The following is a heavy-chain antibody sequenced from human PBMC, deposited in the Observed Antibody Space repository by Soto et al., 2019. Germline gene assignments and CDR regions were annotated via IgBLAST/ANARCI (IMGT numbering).Heavy chain of an antibody. CDR2: ISGGGGTT. Sequence: GGSLRLSCAASGFTFSTYSMSWVRQAPGKGLEWVSGISGGGGTTYYADSVKGRFTISRDNSKNTLYLQVNSLRAEDTAVYYCAKDQAAAGTISRYFQHWGQGTLVTVSS. V-gene: IGHV3-23*01. D-gene: IGHD6-13*01. CDR3: AKDQAAAGTISRYFQH. J-gene: IGHJ1*01. CDR1: GFTFSTYS.